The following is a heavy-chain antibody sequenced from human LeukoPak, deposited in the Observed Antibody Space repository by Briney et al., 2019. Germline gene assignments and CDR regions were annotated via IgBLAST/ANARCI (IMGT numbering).Heavy chain of an antibody. J-gene: IGHJ5*02. Sequence: ASVKVSCKASGYTFSGYYMHWVRQAPGQGLEWMGWINPNSGGTSYAQKFQGGLTMTRDTSTSTVYMELSSLRSEDTAVYYCTRGVQLERRHYNWFDPWGQGTLVTVSS. CDR2: INPNSGGT. V-gene: IGHV1-2*02. CDR3: TRGVQLERRHYNWFDP. D-gene: IGHD1-1*01. CDR1: GYTFSGYY.